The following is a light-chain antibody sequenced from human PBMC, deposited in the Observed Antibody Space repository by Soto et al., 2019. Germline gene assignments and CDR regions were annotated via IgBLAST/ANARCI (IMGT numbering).Light chain of an antibody. CDR2: AAS. CDR3: QQSYSRVT. J-gene: IGKJ1*01. V-gene: IGKV1-39*01. CDR1: QSISSY. Sequence: DIQMTQSPSSLSASVGDGVTITCRASQSISSYVSWYQQKPGKAPKLLIYAASRLQRGVPSRFSGSRSGTDFTLTISSLQPEDFATYYCQQSYSRVTFGQRTKVDIK.